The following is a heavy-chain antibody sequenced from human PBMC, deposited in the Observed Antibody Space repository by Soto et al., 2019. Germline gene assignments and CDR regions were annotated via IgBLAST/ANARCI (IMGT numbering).Heavy chain of an antibody. Sequence: QITLKESGPTLMKPAQTLTLTCTFSGFSLTTRGVGVGWFRQPPGKPLEWLALIYWDDDKRYSPSLKTRLTHTKYTSKHQVVLTMTNMYHVDTAAYYWAHSLRVGTTFDDWGLGILVTVSS. D-gene: IGHD3-22*01. J-gene: IGHJ4*02. CDR3: AHSLRVGTTFDD. CDR1: GFSLTTRGVG. V-gene: IGHV2-5*02. CDR2: IYWDDDK.